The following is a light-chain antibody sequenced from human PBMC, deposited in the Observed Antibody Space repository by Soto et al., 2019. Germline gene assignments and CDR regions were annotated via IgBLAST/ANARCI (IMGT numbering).Light chain of an antibody. CDR3: SSYTSSSTLV. Sequence: QSALTQPASVSGSPGQSITISCTGTSSDVGGYNYVSWYQQHPGKAPKLMIYDVSNRPSGVSNRFSGSKSGNTASLNISGLQAEDAADYYCSSYTSSSTLVFGGGTKLTVL. CDR2: DVS. J-gene: IGLJ2*01. V-gene: IGLV2-14*01. CDR1: SSDVGGYNY.